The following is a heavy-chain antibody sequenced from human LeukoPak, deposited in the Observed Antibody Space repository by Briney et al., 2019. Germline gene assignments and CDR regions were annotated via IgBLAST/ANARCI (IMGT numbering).Heavy chain of an antibody. Sequence: PGGSLRLSCAASAFTISSYWMSWVRQTPGKGLEWVANIKQDGSEKYYVESVKGRFSISRDNVKNALYLQMNSLRVGDTGIYYCVRGAYYYAYWGQGALVTVSS. V-gene: IGHV3-7*01. CDR3: VRGAYYYAY. D-gene: IGHD3-10*01. CDR2: IKQDGSEK. J-gene: IGHJ4*02. CDR1: AFTISSYW.